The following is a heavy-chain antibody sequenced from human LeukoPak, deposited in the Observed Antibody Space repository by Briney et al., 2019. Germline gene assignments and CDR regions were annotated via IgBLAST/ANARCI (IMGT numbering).Heavy chain of an antibody. CDR3: ARLREDINWYFDY. J-gene: IGHJ4*02. D-gene: IGHD1-1*01. CDR2: INPNSGGT. CDR1: GYTFTGYY. Sequence: ASVKVSCKASGYTFTGYYMHWVRQAPGQGLEWMGWINPNSGGTNYSQKFQGRVTMTRDTSISTAYMELSRLRSDDTAVYYCARLREDINWYFDYWGQGTLVAVSS. V-gene: IGHV1-2*02.